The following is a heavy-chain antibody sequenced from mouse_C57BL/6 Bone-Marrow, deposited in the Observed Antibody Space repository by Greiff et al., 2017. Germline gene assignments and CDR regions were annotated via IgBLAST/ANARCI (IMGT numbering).Heavy chain of an antibody. CDR2: IWGDGST. V-gene: IGHV2-3*01. CDR1: GFSLTSYG. J-gene: IGHJ2*01. D-gene: IGHD2-4*01. Sequence: VQLQESGPGLVAPSPCLSISCTASGFSLTSYGVSWVRQPPGKGLEWLGVIWGDGSTNHHSALISRLSISKDNSKSQVFLKLSSLQTDDTATYYCAKQGDYDGGDYWGQGTTLTVSS. CDR3: AKQGDYDGGDY.